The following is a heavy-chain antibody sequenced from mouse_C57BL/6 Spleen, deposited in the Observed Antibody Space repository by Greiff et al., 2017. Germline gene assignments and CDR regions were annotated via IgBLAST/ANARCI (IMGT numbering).Heavy chain of an antibody. CDR1: GYTFTSYW. D-gene: IGHD1-1*01. CDR3: ASPHYYGSSLAWFAY. J-gene: IGHJ3*01. V-gene: IGHV1-52*01. CDR2: IDPSDSET. Sequence: QVQLQQPGAELVRPGSSVKLSCKASGYTFTSYWMHWVKQRPIQGLEWIGNIDPSDSETHYNQKFKDKATLTVDKSSSTAYMQLSSLTSEDSAVYYCASPHYYGSSLAWFAYWGQGTLVTVSA.